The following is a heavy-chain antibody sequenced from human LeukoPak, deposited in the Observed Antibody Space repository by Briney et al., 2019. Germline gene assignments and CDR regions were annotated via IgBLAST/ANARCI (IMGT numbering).Heavy chain of an antibody. CDR2: IKSKTDGGTT. Sequence: GGSLRLSCAASGFTFSNAWMSWVRQAPGKGLEWVGRIKSKTDGGTTDYAAPVKGRFTISRDDSKNTLYLKMNSLKTEDTAVYYCTTGGREKRVLWFGELLSPDDYWGQGTLVTVSS. CDR3: TTGGREKRVLWFGELLSPDDY. J-gene: IGHJ4*02. CDR1: GFTFSNAW. V-gene: IGHV3-15*01. D-gene: IGHD3-10*01.